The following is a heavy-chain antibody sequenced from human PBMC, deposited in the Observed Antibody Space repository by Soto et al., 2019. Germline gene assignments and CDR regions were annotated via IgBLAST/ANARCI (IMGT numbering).Heavy chain of an antibody. Sequence: RGESLKISCKGSGYNFAGYWIAWVREMPGKGLELMGIIYPSDSDTRYRPSFQGQVTISADKSISSAYLQWSSLRASDTAMYYCARGGVSTRTFDYWGQGTPVTVSS. V-gene: IGHV5-51*01. J-gene: IGHJ4*02. CDR1: GYNFAGYW. D-gene: IGHD3-3*01. CDR3: ARGGVSTRTFDY. CDR2: IYPSDSDT.